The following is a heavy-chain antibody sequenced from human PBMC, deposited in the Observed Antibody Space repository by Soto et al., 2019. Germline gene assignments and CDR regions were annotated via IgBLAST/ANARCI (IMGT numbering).Heavy chain of an antibody. CDR2: ISWNSDRI. V-gene: IGHV3-9*01. D-gene: IGHD1-26*01. CDR1: GFIFDNYA. Sequence: HPGGSLRLSCAASGFIFDNYAMHWVRQAPGKGLEWVSDISWNSDRIGYADSVKGRFTISRDNAKNSLSLQMNSLRPDDTALYYCVKDSGTYSQYFDDWGKGTLVTVSS. CDR3: VKDSGTYSQYFDD. J-gene: IGHJ4*02.